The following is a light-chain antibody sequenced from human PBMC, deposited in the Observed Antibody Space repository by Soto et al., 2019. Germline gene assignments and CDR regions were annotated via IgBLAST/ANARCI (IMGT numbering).Light chain of an antibody. CDR2: YDS. Sequence: SSELTQPPSVSVAPGKTARITCGGNNIGSKGVHWYQQKPCQAPVLVIYYDSDRPSGIPERFSGSNSGNTATLTISRVEAGDEADYYCQVWESRGDPPAFGGGTKLTVL. J-gene: IGLJ2*01. CDR3: QVWESRGDPPA. V-gene: IGLV3-21*01. CDR1: NIGSKG.